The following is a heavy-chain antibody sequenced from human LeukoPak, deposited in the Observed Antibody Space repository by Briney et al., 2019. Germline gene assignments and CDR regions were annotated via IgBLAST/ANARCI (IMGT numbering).Heavy chain of an antibody. J-gene: IGHJ6*03. CDR1: GFTFSNAW. CDR2: ISYDGSNK. V-gene: IGHV3-30*03. Sequence: GGSLRLSCAASGFTFSNAWMSWVRQAPGKGLEWVAVISYDGSNKYYADSVKGRFTISRDNSKNTLYLQMNSLRAEDTAVYYCARGDYYYMDVWGKGTTVTVSS. CDR3: ARGDYYYMDV.